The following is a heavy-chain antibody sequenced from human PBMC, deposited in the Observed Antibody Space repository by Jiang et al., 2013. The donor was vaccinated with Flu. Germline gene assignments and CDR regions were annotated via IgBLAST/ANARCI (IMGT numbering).Heavy chain of an antibody. D-gene: IGHD6-13*01. J-gene: IGHJ6*04. CDR1: GGSISSYY. Sequence: LLKPSETLSLTCTVSGGSISSYYWSWIRQPPGKGLEWIGYIYYSGSTNYNPSLKSRVTISVDTSKNQFSLKLSSVTAADTAVYYCARLPAAGTHSFGYYGMDVWGKGTTVTVSS. CDR2: IYYSGST. V-gene: IGHV4-59*08. CDR3: ARLPAAGTHSFGYYGMDV.